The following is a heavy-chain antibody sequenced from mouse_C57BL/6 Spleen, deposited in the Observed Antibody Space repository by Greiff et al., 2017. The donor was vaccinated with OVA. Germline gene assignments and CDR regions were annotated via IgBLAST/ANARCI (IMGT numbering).Heavy chain of an antibody. Sequence: VQLQQSGAELVKPGASVKISCKASGYAFSSYWMNWVKQRPGKGLEWIGQIYPGDGDTNYNGKFKGKATLTADKSSSTAYMQLSSLTSEDSAVYVCARWDYYGSSYFDYWGQGTTLTVSA. V-gene: IGHV1-80*01. CDR3: ARWDYYGSSYFDY. CDR2: IYPGDGDT. J-gene: IGHJ2*01. D-gene: IGHD1-1*01. CDR1: GYAFSSYW.